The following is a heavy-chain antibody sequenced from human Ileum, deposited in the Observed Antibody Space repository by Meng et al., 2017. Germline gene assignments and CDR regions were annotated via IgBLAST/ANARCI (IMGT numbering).Heavy chain of an antibody. CDR2: ISGDGSST. J-gene: IGHJ4*02. V-gene: IGHV3-64*02. D-gene: IGHD2-21*01. CDR1: GFTFSAFS. Sequence: GGSLRLSCVTSGFTFSAFSTHWVRQAPGKGLESVSAISGDGSSTYYADSVKGRFTISRDNSKNTLYLQMGSLRTDDTAVYYCAREDKGDYDYWGQGTLVTVSS. CDR3: AREDKGDYDY.